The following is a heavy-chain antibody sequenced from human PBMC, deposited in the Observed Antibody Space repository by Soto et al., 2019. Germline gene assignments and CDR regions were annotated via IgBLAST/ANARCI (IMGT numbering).Heavy chain of an antibody. CDR2: IWYDGSNK. Sequence: ILSCAASGFTFSSYGMHWVRQAPGKGLEWVAVIWYDGSNKYYADSVKGRFTISRDNSKNTLYLQMNSLRAEDTAVYYCARVHYPLGYCSSTSCYTPSAYFDYWGQGTLVTVSS. D-gene: IGHD2-2*02. CDR1: GFTFSSYG. J-gene: IGHJ4*02. CDR3: ARVHYPLGYCSSTSCYTPSAYFDY. V-gene: IGHV3-33*01.